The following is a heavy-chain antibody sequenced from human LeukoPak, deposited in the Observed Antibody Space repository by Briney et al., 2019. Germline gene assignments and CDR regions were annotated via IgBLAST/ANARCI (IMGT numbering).Heavy chain of an antibody. J-gene: IGHJ4*02. V-gene: IGHV4-39*01. CDR2: IYYSGST. D-gene: IGHD3-3*01. Sequence: SETLSLTCTVSGGSISSSCYYWGWIRQPPGKGLEWIGSIYYSGSTYYNPSLKSRVTISVDTSKNQFSLKLSSVTAADTAVYYCARLYYDFWSGYPSSFDYWGQGTLVTVSS. CDR1: GGSISSSCYY. CDR3: ARLYYDFWSGYPSSFDY.